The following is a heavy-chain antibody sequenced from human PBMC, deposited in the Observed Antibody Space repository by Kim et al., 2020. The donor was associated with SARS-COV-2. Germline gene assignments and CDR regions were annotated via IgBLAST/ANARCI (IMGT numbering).Heavy chain of an antibody. Sequence: GGSLRLSCAASGFTFSSYGMHWVRQAPGKGLEWVGVIWYDGSNKYYADSVKGGFTISRDNSKKTLQLQMNSLGAEDTAVYYCARDLAIKYELLFVAPYY. CDR1: GFTFSSYG. D-gene: IGHD2-2*01. CDR2: IWYDGSNK. CDR3: ARDLAIKYELLFVAPYY. V-gene: IGHV3-33*01. J-gene: IGHJ6*01.